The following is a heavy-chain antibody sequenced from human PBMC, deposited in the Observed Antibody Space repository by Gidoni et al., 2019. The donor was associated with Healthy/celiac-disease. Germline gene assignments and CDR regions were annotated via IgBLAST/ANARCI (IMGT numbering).Heavy chain of an antibody. Sequence: QLQLQESGPGLVKPSETLSLTCTVSGGSISSSSYYWGWIRQPPGKGLEWIVSIYYSGSTYYNPSLKSRVTISVDTSKNQFSLKLSSVTAADTAVYYCARQRYDILTGCHNFDYWGQGTLVTVSS. CDR2: IYYSGST. CDR1: GGSISSSSYY. D-gene: IGHD3-9*01. J-gene: IGHJ4*02. V-gene: IGHV4-39*01. CDR3: ARQRYDILTGCHNFDY.